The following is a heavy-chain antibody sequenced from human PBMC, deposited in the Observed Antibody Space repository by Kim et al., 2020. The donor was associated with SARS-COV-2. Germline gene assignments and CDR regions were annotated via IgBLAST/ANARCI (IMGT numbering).Heavy chain of an antibody. Sequence: SETLSLTCTVSGYAISSGYYWGWIRQPPGKGLEWIGSIYHSGSTYSNPSLKSRVTVSVDTSKNQFSLKLSSVTAADTAVYYCARVKGGYCSGGSCYQAEGFDYGGQGTLVTVSS. J-gene: IGHJ4*02. CDR1: GYAISSGYY. V-gene: IGHV4-38-2*02. D-gene: IGHD2-15*01. CDR2: IYHSGST. CDR3: ARVKGGYCSGGSCYQAEGFDY.